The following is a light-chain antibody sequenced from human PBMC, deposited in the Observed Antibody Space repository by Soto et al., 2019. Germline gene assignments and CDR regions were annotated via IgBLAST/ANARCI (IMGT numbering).Light chain of an antibody. CDR1: QSVSSY. J-gene: IGKJ1*01. CDR2: DAS. CDR3: QQRTNWWT. Sequence: EIVLTQSPGTLSLSPGERATLSCRASQSVSSYLAWYQQKPGQAPRLLIHDASNRATGIPARFSGSGSGTDFTLTISSLEPEDFAVYYCQQRTNWWTFGQGTKVEIK. V-gene: IGKV3-11*01.